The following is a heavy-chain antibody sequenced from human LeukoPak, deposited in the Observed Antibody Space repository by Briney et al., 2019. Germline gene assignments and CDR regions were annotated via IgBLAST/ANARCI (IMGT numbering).Heavy chain of an antibody. J-gene: IGHJ5*02. D-gene: IGHD2-2*01. Sequence: PSETLSLTCAVYGGSFSGYYWSWIRQPPGKGLEWIGEINHSGSTNYNPSLKSRVTISVDTSKNQFSLKLSSVTAADTAVYYCARGQSDCSSTSCYARYNWFDPWGQGTLVTVSS. CDR1: GGSFSGYY. V-gene: IGHV4-34*01. CDR3: ARGQSDCSSTSCYARYNWFDP. CDR2: INHSGST.